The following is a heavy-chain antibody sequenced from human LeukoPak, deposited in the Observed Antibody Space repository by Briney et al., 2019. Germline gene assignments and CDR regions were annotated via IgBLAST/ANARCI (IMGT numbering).Heavy chain of an antibody. D-gene: IGHD5-12*01. V-gene: IGHV3-20*04. J-gene: IGHJ4*02. CDR1: GFTFDKYG. Sequence: GGSLRLACAASGFTFDKYGINWVRQAPGKGLEWVSRIHGNGGRTGYADPVKGRFTISRDNANNSLYLQMKSLRAEDTAVYYCARDRLLGGYADYWGQGTRVTVSS. CDR2: IHGNGGRT. CDR3: ARDRLLGGYADY.